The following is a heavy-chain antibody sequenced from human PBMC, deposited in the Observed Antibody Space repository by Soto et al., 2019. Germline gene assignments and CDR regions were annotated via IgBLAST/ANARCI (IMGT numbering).Heavy chain of an antibody. Sequence: QVQLVQSGAEVKKPGASVKVSCKASGYTFTSYGISWVRQAPGQGLEWMGWISAYNGNTNYAQKLQGRVSMTTDTSTSTAYIELRSLRSDDTAVYYCARALNPSVYYDFWSGPGNGMDVWGQGTTVTVSS. V-gene: IGHV1-18*04. J-gene: IGHJ6*02. D-gene: IGHD3-3*01. CDR2: ISAYNGNT. CDR1: GYTFTSYG. CDR3: ARALNPSVYYDFWSGPGNGMDV.